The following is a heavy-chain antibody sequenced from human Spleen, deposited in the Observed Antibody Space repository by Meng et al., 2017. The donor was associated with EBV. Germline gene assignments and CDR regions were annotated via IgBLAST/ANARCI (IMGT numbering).Heavy chain of an antibody. CDR2: MHHSGST. D-gene: IGHD5-18*01. V-gene: IGHV4-30-2*01. CDR3: AGGPTAMVTYFDY. J-gene: IGHJ4*02. CDR1: GVSISSGGYS. Sequence: QVQLQESGSGLVKPSQNLSLTCAVSGVSISSGGYSWSWIRQPPGKGLEWIGYMHHSGSTYNNPSLKSRVTISVDRSKNQFSLKLSSVTAADTAVYYCAGGPTAMVTYFDYWGQGTLVTVPS.